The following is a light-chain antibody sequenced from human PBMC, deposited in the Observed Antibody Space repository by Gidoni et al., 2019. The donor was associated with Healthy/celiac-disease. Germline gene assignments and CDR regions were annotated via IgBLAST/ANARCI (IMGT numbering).Light chain of an antibody. CDR1: QSLLDSDDGNTY. V-gene: IGKV2-40*01. J-gene: IGKJ2*01. CDR2: TLS. Sequence: DIVMTQTPLSLPVTPGEPASISCRSSQSLLDSDDGNTYLDWYLQKPGQSPQLLIDTLSYRAYGVPDRFSGSGSGTDFTLKIRRVEAEDVGVYYCMQRIEFPPYTFGQGTKLESK. CDR3: MQRIEFPPYT.